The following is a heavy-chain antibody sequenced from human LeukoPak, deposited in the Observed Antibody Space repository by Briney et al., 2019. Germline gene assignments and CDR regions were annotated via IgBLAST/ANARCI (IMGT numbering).Heavy chain of an antibody. CDR1: GYSISSGYY. Sequence: SETLSLTCTVSGYSISSGYYWGWIRQPPGKGLEWIGYIYYSGSTNYNPSLKSRVTISVDTSKNQFSLKLSSVTAADTAVYYCARTTIFGVVIEGPFDPWGQGTLVTVSS. CDR3: ARTTIFGVVIEGPFDP. J-gene: IGHJ5*02. V-gene: IGHV4-38-2*02. D-gene: IGHD3-3*01. CDR2: IYYSGST.